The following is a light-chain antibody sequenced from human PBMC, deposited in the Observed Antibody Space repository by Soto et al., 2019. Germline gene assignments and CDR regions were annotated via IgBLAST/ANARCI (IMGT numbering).Light chain of an antibody. CDR1: QSVSSSY. CDR3: HQYGSSPAT. CDR2: GAS. V-gene: IGKV3-20*01. Sequence: EIGLTHSPGTLSLSPGERATLSCSASQSVSSSYLAWYQQKPGQAPRLLIYGASSRATDIPDRYSGSGSGTDFTLTISRLEPEDFAVYYCHQYGSSPATFGQGTKVDI. J-gene: IGKJ1*01.